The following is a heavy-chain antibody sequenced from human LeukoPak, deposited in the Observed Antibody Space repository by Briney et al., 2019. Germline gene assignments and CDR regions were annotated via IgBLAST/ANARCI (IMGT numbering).Heavy chain of an antibody. D-gene: IGHD3-10*01. CDR2: IYTSGST. CDR3: ASDRAGTQSWVEFDL. J-gene: IGHJ5*02. CDR1: GFTVSSNY. Sequence: GGSLRLSCAASGFTVSSNYMSWVRQAPGKGLEWVSLIYTSGSTFYADSVMGRFTISRDNSKNTLYLQMNSLRAEDSAVYYCASDRAGTQSWVEFDLWGQGTLVTVSS. V-gene: IGHV3-66*02.